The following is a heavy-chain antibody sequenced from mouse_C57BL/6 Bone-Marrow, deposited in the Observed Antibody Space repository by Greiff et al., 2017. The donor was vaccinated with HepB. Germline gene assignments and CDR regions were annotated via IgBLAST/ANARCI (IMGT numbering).Heavy chain of an antibody. CDR3: TTVVSDY. CDR1: GFNIKDDY. J-gene: IGHJ2*01. Sequence: QSGAELVRPGASVKLSCTASGFNIKDDYMHWVKQRPEQGLEWIGWIDPENGDTEYASKFQGKATITADTSSNTAYLQLSSLTSEDTAVYYCTTVVSDYWGQGTTLTVSS. CDR2: IDPENGDT. V-gene: IGHV14-4*01. D-gene: IGHD1-1*01.